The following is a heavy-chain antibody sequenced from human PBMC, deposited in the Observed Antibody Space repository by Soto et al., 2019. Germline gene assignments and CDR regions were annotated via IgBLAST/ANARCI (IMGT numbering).Heavy chain of an antibody. CDR3: ARGKKVVVAAVTNWFDP. Sequence: GASVKVSCKASGYTFTSYAVHWVRQAPGQRLEWMGWINAGNGNTKYSQKFQSRVTITRDTSASTAYMELSSLRSEDTAVYYCARGKKVVVAAVTNWFDPWGQGTLVTVSS. V-gene: IGHV1-3*01. CDR1: GYTFTSYA. J-gene: IGHJ5*02. CDR2: INAGNGNT. D-gene: IGHD2-15*01.